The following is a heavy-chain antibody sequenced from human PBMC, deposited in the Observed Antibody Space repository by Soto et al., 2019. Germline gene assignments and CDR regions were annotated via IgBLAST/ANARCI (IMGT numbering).Heavy chain of an antibody. Sequence: QVQLVQSGAEVKKPGSSVKVSCKASGGTFSSYAISWVRQAPGQGLEWMGGIIPIFGTANYEQKFQGRVTITADESTSTAYMELSSLRSEDTAVYYCARSSVEQQLRTSWFDPWGQGTLVTVSS. D-gene: IGHD6-13*01. CDR2: IIPIFGTA. CDR3: ARSSVEQQLRTSWFDP. CDR1: GGTFSSYA. J-gene: IGHJ5*02. V-gene: IGHV1-69*01.